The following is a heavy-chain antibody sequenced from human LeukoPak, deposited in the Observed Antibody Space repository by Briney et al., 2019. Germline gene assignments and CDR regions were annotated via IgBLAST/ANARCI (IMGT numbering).Heavy chain of an antibody. J-gene: IGHJ6*03. D-gene: IGHD5-12*01. CDR1: GYTFTGNY. Sequence: GASLKVSCKASGYTFTGNYMHRVRQAPGQRLECMGGINPNSGGTNYAQKFQGRVTMTRDTSISTAYMELSRLIFDDTAVYYCARGDSGYDHFYHMDVWGKGTTVTISS. CDR2: INPNSGGT. V-gene: IGHV1-2*02. CDR3: ARGDSGYDHFYHMDV.